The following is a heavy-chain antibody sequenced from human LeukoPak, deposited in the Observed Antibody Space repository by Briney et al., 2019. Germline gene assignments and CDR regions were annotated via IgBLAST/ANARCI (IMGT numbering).Heavy chain of an antibody. CDR2: IIPIFGTA. Sequence: ASVKVSCKASGGTFSSYAISWVRQAPGQGLEWMGGIIPIFGTANYAQKFQGRVATTADESTSTAYMELSSLRSEDTAVYYCARDTGGSTSLNAFDIWGQGTMVTVSS. CDR1: GGTFSSYA. V-gene: IGHV1-69*13. CDR3: ARDTGGSTSLNAFDI. J-gene: IGHJ3*02. D-gene: IGHD2-2*01.